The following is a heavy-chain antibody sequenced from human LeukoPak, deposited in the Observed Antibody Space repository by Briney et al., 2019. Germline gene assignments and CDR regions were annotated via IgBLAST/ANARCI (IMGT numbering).Heavy chain of an antibody. CDR2: IYSGGST. CDR3: ASTNCSSASCYGANWFDP. CDR1: GGSVSFGSYY. V-gene: IGHV4-61*02. Sequence: PSETLSLXCTVSGGSVSFGSYYWSWVRQPAGKGLEWIGRIYSGGSTNYNPSLKSRVTMSVDTSKNQFSLRLNSVTAADTAVYYCASTNCSSASCYGANWFDPWGQGTLVTVSS. D-gene: IGHD2-2*01. J-gene: IGHJ5*02.